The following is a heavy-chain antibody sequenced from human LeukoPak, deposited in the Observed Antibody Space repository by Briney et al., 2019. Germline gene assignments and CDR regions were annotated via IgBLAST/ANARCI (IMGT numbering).Heavy chain of an antibody. CDR2: IRYDGSDK. V-gene: IGHV3-30*02. D-gene: IGHD1/OR15-1a*01. Sequence: PGGSLRLSCAASGFIFTDYGMHWVRQAPGKGLEWLTFIRYDGSDKYYADSVKGRFTISRDNSKNTLYLQMNSLTSEDTAVYYCAKEGTASKQSDLDRWGQGILVTVSS. CDR3: AKEGTASKQSDLDR. J-gene: IGHJ5*02. CDR1: GFIFTDYG.